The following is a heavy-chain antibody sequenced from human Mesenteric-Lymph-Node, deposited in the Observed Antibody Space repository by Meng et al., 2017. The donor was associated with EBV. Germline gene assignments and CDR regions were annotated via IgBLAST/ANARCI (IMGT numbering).Heavy chain of an antibody. J-gene: IGHJ5*02. CDR3: ARGYTYNYESGVPPFDL. Sequence: QAQLQQWGAGLFKPSETLSLTCAVYDGSFSNYYWSWIRQSPEKGLEWIGEINRIGGTDYNPSLKSRVTISVDTSKNQFSLRLSSVTAADTAVYYCARGYTYNYESGVPPFDLWGHGTLVTVSS. CDR2: INRIGGT. CDR1: DGSFSNYY. D-gene: IGHD3-22*01. V-gene: IGHV4-34*01.